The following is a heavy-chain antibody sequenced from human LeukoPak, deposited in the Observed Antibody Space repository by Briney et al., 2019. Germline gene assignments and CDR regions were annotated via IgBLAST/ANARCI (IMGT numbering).Heavy chain of an antibody. CDR1: GYTFSNFD. CDR2: MNPVSGIA. D-gene: IGHD2-2*01. J-gene: IGHJ4*02. CDR3: ARAPMGTAALY. V-gene: IGHV1-8*01. Sequence: ASVKVSCKASGYTFSNFDINWVRQAPGQGLEWMGWMNPVSGIAGSAQQFQGRVTLTSDTSISTAYMELSSLTSDDTAFYYCARAPMGTAALYWGQGTLVTVSS.